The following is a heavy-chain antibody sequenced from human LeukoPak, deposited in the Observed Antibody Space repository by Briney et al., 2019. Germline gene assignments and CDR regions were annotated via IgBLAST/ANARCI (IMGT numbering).Heavy chain of an antibody. CDR1: GFSFSIHD. J-gene: IGHJ6*04. V-gene: IGHV3-48*03. CDR2: ISSSGSTI. Sequence: GGSLRLSCAASGFSFSIHDMTWVRQAPGKGLEWVSYISSSGSTIYYADSVKGRFTISRDNAKNSLYLQMNSLRAEDTAVYYCAELGITMIGGVWGKGTTVTISS. CDR3: AELGITMIGGV. D-gene: IGHD3-10*02.